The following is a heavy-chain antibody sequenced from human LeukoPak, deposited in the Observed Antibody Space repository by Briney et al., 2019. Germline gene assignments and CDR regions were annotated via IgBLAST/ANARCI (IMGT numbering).Heavy chain of an antibody. CDR3: ARDSPNEGILWWSIDY. CDR2: VSNSGDYI. CDR1: GFSFSSYR. Sequence: GGSLRLSCAASGFSFSSYRMNWVRQAPGKGLEWVSSVSNSGDYIHYADSVKGRFTISRDNSKDSLYLQMSSLRAEDTAVYYCARDSPNEGILWWSIDYWGQGTLVTVSS. J-gene: IGHJ4*02. D-gene: IGHD2-21*01. V-gene: IGHV3-21*06.